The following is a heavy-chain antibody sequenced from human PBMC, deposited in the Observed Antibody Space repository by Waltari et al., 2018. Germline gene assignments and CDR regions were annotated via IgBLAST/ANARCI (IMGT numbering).Heavy chain of an antibody. Sequence: QVQLQQWGAGLLRPSETLSLTCTVSNGSLSGYYWTWIRQPPGKGLEWLGQINLGGASKHTPSLNSRVTMSIDTSKGHFSLKLTAVNAADTAVYFCARQVFGVVNWFDPWGPGTPVAVSS. V-gene: IGHV4-34*02. CDR3: ARQVFGVVNWFDP. D-gene: IGHD3-3*01. CDR1: NGSLSGYY. J-gene: IGHJ5*02. CDR2: INLGGAS.